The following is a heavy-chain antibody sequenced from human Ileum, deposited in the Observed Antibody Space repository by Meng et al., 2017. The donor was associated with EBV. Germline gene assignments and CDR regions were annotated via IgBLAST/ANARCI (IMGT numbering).Heavy chain of an antibody. CDR3: ARPIAAAGWFDP. CDR2: IYYSGRT. D-gene: IGHD6-13*01. J-gene: IGHJ5*02. Sequence: LQPQELRPRRVKPSETLSLTCTVSGGPINSGSYYWGWIRQPPGKGLEWIGSIYYSGRTYYNPSLKSRVTISVDTSKNQFSLKLSSVTAADTAVYYCARPIAAAGWFDPWGQGTLVTVSS. V-gene: IGHV4-39*01. CDR1: GGPINSGSYY.